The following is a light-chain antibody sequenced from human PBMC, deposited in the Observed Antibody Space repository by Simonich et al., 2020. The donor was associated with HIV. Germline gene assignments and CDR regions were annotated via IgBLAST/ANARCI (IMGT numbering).Light chain of an antibody. J-gene: IGLJ2*01. V-gene: IGLV3-1*01. Sequence: SYELTQPPSVSVSPVQTANITCSGEKLGDKYACWYQQKPGQSPVVVIYQASKRPSGIPERFAGSNSGNTATLTISGTQAMDEADYYCQAWDSSTVVFGGGTKLTVL. CDR2: QAS. CDR1: KLGDKY. CDR3: QAWDSSTVV.